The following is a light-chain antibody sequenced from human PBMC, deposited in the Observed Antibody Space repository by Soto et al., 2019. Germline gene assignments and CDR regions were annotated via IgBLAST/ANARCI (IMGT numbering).Light chain of an antibody. CDR2: DDN. Sequence: QSALTQPPSASGTPGQRVSISCSGSSSNIGSHPVNWYQQLPGTAPKLLLYDDNQRPSGVPDRFSGSKSGTSASLAISGLQSEDEAHYYCASWDNSLNGLYVFGTGTKVTVL. CDR3: ASWDNSLNGLYV. J-gene: IGLJ1*01. CDR1: SSNIGSHP. V-gene: IGLV1-44*01.